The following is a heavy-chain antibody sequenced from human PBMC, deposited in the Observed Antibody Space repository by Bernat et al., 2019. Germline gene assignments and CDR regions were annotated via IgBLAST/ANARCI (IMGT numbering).Heavy chain of an antibody. D-gene: IGHD6-6*01. J-gene: IGHJ6*03. CDR3: ARDSSYGSSFYYSVDV. CDR2: ISSSSARI. Sequence: EVQLVESGGGLVQPGGSLRLSCAASGFTLSGYAMNWVRQAPGEGLEWVSYISSSSARIHYADSVKGRFTISRDNAKNSLYLQMNSLRDEDTAVYYCARDSSYGSSFYYSVDVWGKGTTVTVSS. CDR1: GFTLSGYA. V-gene: IGHV3-48*02.